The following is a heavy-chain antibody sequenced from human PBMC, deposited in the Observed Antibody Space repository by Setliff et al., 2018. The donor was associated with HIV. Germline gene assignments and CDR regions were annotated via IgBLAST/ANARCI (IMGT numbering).Heavy chain of an antibody. Sequence: GGSLRLSCVASGFSFSDYFMTWIRQAPGKGLEWVSYISGSGGVKDYADSVKGRFTISRDNAKNSLSLQMNSLRAEDTAVYYCARDYRWAFDFWGQGTMVTVSS. CDR2: ISGSGGVK. CDR1: GFSFSDYF. J-gene: IGHJ3*01. D-gene: IGHD2-15*01. CDR3: ARDYRWAFDF. V-gene: IGHV3-11*04.